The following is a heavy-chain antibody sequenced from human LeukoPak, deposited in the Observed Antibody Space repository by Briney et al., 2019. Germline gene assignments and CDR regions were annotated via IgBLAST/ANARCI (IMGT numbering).Heavy chain of an antibody. V-gene: IGHV3-53*01. CDR3: ARSEMATILGFDY. Sequence: GGSLRLSCAASGFTVSSNYMSWVRQAPGKGLEWVSVTYSGGSTYYADSVKGRFTISRDNSKNTLYLQMNSLRAEDTAVYYCARSEMATILGFDYWGQGTLVTVSS. J-gene: IGHJ4*02. D-gene: IGHD5-24*01. CDR1: GFTVSSNY. CDR2: TYSGGST.